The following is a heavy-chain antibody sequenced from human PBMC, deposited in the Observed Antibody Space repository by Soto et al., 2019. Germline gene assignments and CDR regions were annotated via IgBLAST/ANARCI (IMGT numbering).Heavy chain of an antibody. CDR3: ARVGTGAYYFDY. Sequence: GGSLRLSCAASGFTFSTAWINWVRQAPGKGLVWVSRIKTDGSSTGYADSVKGRFTISRDNAQNTLYLQMNSLRAEVTALYYCARVGTGAYYFDYWGLGTLVTVSS. CDR2: IKTDGSST. J-gene: IGHJ4*02. V-gene: IGHV3-74*01. D-gene: IGHD7-27*01. CDR1: GFTFSTAW.